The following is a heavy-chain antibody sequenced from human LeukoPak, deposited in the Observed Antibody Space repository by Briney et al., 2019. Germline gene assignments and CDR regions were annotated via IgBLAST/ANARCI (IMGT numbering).Heavy chain of an antibody. D-gene: IGHD4-17*01. J-gene: IGHJ6*04. V-gene: IGHV3-30*04. CDR1: GFTFSSYA. CDR3: ARDQGGDYADYYSMDV. CDR2: ISYDGSNK. Sequence: RGCLRLSCVASGFTFSSYAMHWVRQAPGKGLEWVAVISYDGSNKYYADSVKGRFTISRDNSKNTLYLQMNSLRAEDTAVYYCARDQGGDYADYYSMDVWGKGTTVTVSS.